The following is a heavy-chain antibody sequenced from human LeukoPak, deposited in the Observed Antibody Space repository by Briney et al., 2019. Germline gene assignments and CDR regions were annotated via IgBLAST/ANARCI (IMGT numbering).Heavy chain of an antibody. V-gene: IGHV3-7*01. Sequence: GGSLRLSCAASGLTFSNYWMSWVRQAPGKGLKWVANIQQDGSEKYYVDSVKGRFTISRDNAKDSLYLQMNSLRAEDTAVYYCAREGIRYYFDYWGQGTLVTVSS. CDR1: GLTFSNYW. CDR3: AREGIRYYFDY. D-gene: IGHD4-17*01. J-gene: IGHJ4*02. CDR2: IQQDGSEK.